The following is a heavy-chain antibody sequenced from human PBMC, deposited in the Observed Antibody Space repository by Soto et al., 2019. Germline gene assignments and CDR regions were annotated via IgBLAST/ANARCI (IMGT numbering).Heavy chain of an antibody. V-gene: IGHV4-34*01. CDR1: GGSFSGYY. CDR3: ARALGYTYGHLPIDY. J-gene: IGHJ4*02. Sequence: SETLSLTCGVYGGSFSGYYWSWIRQPPGKGLEWIGEINHSGSTNYNPSLKSRVTISVDTSKSQFSLKLNSVTAADTAVYYCARALGYTYGHLPIDYWGQGTRVTVSS. CDR2: INHSGST. D-gene: IGHD5-18*01.